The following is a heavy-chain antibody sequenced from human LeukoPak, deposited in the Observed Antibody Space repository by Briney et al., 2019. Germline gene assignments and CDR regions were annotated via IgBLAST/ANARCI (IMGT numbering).Heavy chain of an antibody. Sequence: SETLSLTCAVYGGSFSGYYWSWIRQPPGKGLEWIGEINHSGSTNYNPSLKSRVTISVDTSKNQFSLKLSSVTAADTAVYYCARQVVVPAAVGWFDPWGQGTLVTVSS. J-gene: IGHJ5*02. CDR1: GGSFSGYY. D-gene: IGHD2-2*01. CDR3: ARQVVVPAAVGWFDP. CDR2: INHSGST. V-gene: IGHV4-34*01.